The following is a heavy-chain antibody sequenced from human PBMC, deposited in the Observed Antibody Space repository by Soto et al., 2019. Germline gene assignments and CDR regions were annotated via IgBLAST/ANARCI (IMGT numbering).Heavy chain of an antibody. J-gene: IGHJ6*03. V-gene: IGHV3-23*01. D-gene: IGHD3-3*01. CDR2: LSYSGGAT. Sequence: GGSLRLSCAASGFTFSRYAMSWVRQAPGKGLEWVSTLSYSGGATYYADSVKGRFTISRDNPKNTLYLQMNSLRAEDTAVYYCAQLNGGVVSSYYMDVWGKGTTVTVSS. CDR3: AQLNGGVVSSYYMDV. CDR1: GFTFSRYA.